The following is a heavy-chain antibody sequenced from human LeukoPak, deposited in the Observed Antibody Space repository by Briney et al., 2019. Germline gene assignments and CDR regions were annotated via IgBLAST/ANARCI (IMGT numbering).Heavy chain of an antibody. CDR2: INHSGST. V-gene: IGHV4-34*01. J-gene: IGHJ3*02. D-gene: IGHD3-22*01. Sequence: SETLSLTCAVYGGSFSGYYWSWIRQPPGKGLEWIGEINHSGSTNYNPSLKSRVTISVDTSKNQFSLKLSSVTAEDTAVYYCARGPVVVFHDAFDIWGQGTMVTVSS. CDR3: ARGPVVVFHDAFDI. CDR1: GGSFSGYY.